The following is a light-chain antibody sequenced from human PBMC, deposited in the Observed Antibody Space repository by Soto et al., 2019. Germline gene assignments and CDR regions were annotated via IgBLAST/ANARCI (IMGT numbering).Light chain of an antibody. CDR3: QQYHNWPPVP. CDR2: SAS. Sequence: EIVLTQSPATLSLSPGERATLSCRASQSVSDNLAWYQQKPGQAPRLLIYSASTRATAVPARFSGSGAGTEFTLDIISLQSEDFAVYSFQQYHNWPPVPLGQGTRLEIK. CDR1: QSVSDN. V-gene: IGKV3-15*01. J-gene: IGKJ5*01.